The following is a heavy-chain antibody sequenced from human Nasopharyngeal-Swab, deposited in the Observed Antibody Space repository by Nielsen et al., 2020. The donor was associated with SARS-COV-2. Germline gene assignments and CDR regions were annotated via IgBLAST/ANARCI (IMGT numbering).Heavy chain of an antibody. Sequence: GESLKISCAASGFTFSNYAMTWVRQTPGKGLEWVSLISGSGGRATYADSVKGRFTISRDNSKNTLYLQMNSLRAEDTAVYYCARLDSSGYYNYFYYGMDVWGQGTSVTVSS. D-gene: IGHD3-22*01. CDR2: ISGSGGRA. V-gene: IGHV3-23*01. CDR1: GFTFSNYA. CDR3: ARLDSSGYYNYFYYGMDV. J-gene: IGHJ6*02.